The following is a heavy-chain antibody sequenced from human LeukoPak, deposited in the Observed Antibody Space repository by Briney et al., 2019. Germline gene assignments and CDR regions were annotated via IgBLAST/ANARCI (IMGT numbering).Heavy chain of an antibody. CDR1: GFSISTYV. D-gene: IGHD6-19*01. V-gene: IGHV3-23*01. Sequence: GGSLRLSCTVSGFSISTYVMNWVRQAPGKGLEWVSAVSGRTDDTVYADSVKGRFTISRDSSKKTVYLQMNSLRVEDTAICYCVKRGGSNGWGAFDIWGQGTMVTVSS. CDR3: VKRGGSNGWGAFDI. J-gene: IGHJ3*02. CDR2: VSGRTDDT.